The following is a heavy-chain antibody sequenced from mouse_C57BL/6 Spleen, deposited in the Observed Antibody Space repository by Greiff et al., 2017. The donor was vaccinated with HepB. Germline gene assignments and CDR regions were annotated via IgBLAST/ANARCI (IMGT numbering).Heavy chain of an antibody. CDR2: IYPGDGDT. D-gene: IGHD1-1*01. J-gene: IGHJ3*01. CDR3: ARYYYVSSYAWFAY. CDR1: GYAFSSSW. Sequence: VQLQQSGPELVKPGASVKISCKASGYAFSSSWMNWVKQRPGKGLEWIGRIYPGDGDTNYNGKFKGKATLTADKSSSTAYMQLSSLTSEDSAVYFCARYYYVSSYAWFAYWGQGTLVTVSA. V-gene: IGHV1-82*01.